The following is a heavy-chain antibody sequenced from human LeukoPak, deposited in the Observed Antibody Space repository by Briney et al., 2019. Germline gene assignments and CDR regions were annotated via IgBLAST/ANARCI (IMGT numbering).Heavy chain of an antibody. Sequence: GGSLRLSCAASGFTVSSNYMSWVRQAPGKGLEWVSVIYSVGSTYYADSVQGRCTTSRDNSKNTLYLQMNSLRAEDTAVYYCARTRFGELLGAFNIWGQGTMVTVSS. V-gene: IGHV3-53*01. CDR3: ARTRFGELLGAFNI. CDR1: GFTVSSNY. D-gene: IGHD3-10*01. J-gene: IGHJ3*02. CDR2: IYSVGST.